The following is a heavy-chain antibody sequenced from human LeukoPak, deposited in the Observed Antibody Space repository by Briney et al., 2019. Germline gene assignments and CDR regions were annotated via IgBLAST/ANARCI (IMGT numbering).Heavy chain of an antibody. Sequence: GGSLRLSCAASGFTFSSYDMHWVRQATGKGLEWVSAIGTAGDTYYPGSVKGRFTISRENAKNSLYLQMNSLRAEDTAVYYCARDTPPDTAMAEGFFDLWGRGTLVTVSS. J-gene: IGHJ2*01. CDR3: ARDTPPDTAMAEGFFDL. CDR1: GFTFSSYD. D-gene: IGHD5-18*01. V-gene: IGHV3-13*01. CDR2: IGTAGDT.